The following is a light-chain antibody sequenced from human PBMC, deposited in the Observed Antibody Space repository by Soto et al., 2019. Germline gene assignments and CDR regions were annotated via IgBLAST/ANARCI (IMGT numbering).Light chain of an antibody. J-gene: IGKJ4*02. V-gene: IGKV3-20*01. CDR2: VAS. CDR3: QEYGSARIT. Sequence: VLTVSLGALSLSTGERATXSCRASQRVSSYLAWYQLKSGLVPRLLIYVASSRATGSPDRFSGSGSGTEFTLTISRLEPEDVAVDHCQEYGSARITLG. CDR1: QRVSSY.